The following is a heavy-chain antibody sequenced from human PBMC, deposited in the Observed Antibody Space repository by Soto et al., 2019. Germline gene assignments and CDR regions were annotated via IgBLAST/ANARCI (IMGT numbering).Heavy chain of an antibody. CDR3: AKNTADLAGLYYYYGMGV. CDR1: RFTFSSYG. Sequence: QRLSCAASRFTFSSYGMHWVRQAPGKGLEWVAVISYDGSNKYYADSVKGRFTISRDNSKNTLYLQMNSLRAEDTAVYYCAKNTADLAGLYYYYGMGVWGQGTTVTVSS. CDR2: ISYDGSNK. D-gene: IGHD6-19*01. V-gene: IGHV3-30*18. J-gene: IGHJ6*02.